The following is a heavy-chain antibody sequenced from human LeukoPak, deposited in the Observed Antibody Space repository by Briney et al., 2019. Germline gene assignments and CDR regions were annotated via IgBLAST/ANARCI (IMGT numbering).Heavy chain of an antibody. CDR2: VSAGGDKT. Sequence: GGSLRLSCAASGFTVSINYMTWVRQAPGKGLEWVSGVSAGGDKTDYAESVKGRFTISRDNSKNTVYMQMTSVTAEDTARYYCAKKRTPVAGTNYFDYWGLGTLVTVSS. V-gene: IGHV3-23*01. CDR1: GFTVSINY. CDR3: AKKRTPVAGTNYFDY. D-gene: IGHD6-19*01. J-gene: IGHJ4*02.